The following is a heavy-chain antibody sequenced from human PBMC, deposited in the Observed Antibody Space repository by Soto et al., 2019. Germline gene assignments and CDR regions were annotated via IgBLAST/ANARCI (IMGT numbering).Heavy chain of an antibody. V-gene: IGHV3-23*01. CDR3: AKDGIRGIHIDN. CDR2: ISVDGGST. CDR1: GLTLSRYP. Sequence: AQLLESGGGLVQPGGSLRLSCAASGLTLSRYPMSWVLQAPGKGLQWVTSISVDGGSTYYPDSVKGRFTISRDSSNNTLYLQMNRLRAEDTAVYYCAKDGIRGIHIDNWGQGTLVTGSS. J-gene: IGHJ4*02.